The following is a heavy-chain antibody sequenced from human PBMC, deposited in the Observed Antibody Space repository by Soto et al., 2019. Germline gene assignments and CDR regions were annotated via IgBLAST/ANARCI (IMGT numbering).Heavy chain of an antibody. CDR3: TTDSRTTLPEIRFDY. CDR1: GFPFSNAW. J-gene: IGHJ4*01. Sequence: GGSLRLSCAASGFPFSNAWINWVRQVPGKGLEWVGRVKSKTDGGSSDYAAPVKGRCAVSRDDSKNIVYLQMNSLKIEDTGVYYCTTDSRTTLPEIRFDYWGHGTQVTVSS. CDR2: VKSKTDGGSS. V-gene: IGHV3-15*07. D-gene: IGHD1-26*01.